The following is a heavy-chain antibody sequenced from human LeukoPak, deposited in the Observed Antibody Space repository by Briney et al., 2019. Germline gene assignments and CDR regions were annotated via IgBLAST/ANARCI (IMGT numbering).Heavy chain of an antibody. V-gene: IGHV4-34*01. CDR2: INHSGDT. CDR3: AREGSSYDSSTNDAFDI. CDR1: GGSFSGYY. Sequence: PSETLSLTCAVYGGSFSGYYWGWIRQPPGKGLEWIGEINHSGDTNYNPSLKSRVTISVDTSKNQFSLKLSSVTAADTAVYYCAREGSSYDSSTNDAFDIWGQGTMVTVSS. J-gene: IGHJ3*02. D-gene: IGHD3-22*01.